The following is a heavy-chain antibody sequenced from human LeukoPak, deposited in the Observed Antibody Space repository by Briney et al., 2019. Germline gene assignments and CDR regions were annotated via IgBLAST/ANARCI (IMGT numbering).Heavy chain of an antibody. J-gene: IGHJ4*02. CDR1: GFTFSNYA. CDR2: ISNANGDT. Sequence: PGGSLRLSCAASGFTFSNYAMSWVRQAPGKGLEWVSTISNANGDTYYADSVKGRFTISRDNSKNTLYLQMNSLTGEDTAIYYCVKATGNLGNWGQGTLVTLSS. CDR3: VKATGNLGN. V-gene: IGHV3-23*01. D-gene: IGHD1-1*01.